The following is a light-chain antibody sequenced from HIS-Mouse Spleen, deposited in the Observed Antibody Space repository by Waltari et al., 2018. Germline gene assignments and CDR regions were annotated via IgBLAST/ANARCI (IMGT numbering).Light chain of an antibody. V-gene: IGKV2-30*02. CDR2: KVS. Sequence: DVVMTQSPLSLPVTLGQPASISCRSSQSLVHSDGNTYLNWFQQRPGQSPRRLIYKVSNRDSGVPDRFSGSGSGTDFTLKFSRVEAEDVGVYYCMQGTHWPFTFGPGTKVDIK. J-gene: IGKJ3*01. CDR3: MQGTHWPFT. CDR1: QSLVHSDGNTY.